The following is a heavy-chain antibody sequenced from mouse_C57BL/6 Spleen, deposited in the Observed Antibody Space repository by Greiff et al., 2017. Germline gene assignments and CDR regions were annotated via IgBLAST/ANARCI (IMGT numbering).Heavy chain of an antibody. D-gene: IGHD2-1*01. CDR2: IYPGDGDT. CDR3: ARRMSYNGNWCAIED. J-gene: IGHJ4*01. Sequence: VQLQQSGPELVKPGASVKISCKASGYAFSSSWMNWVKQRPGKGLEWIGRIYPGDGDTNYNGKFKGQATLTADKSSSTAYLQHSSLTSEDSAVYCCARRMSYNGNWCAIEDGGQGSSVTVSS. CDR1: GYAFSSSW. V-gene: IGHV1-82*01.